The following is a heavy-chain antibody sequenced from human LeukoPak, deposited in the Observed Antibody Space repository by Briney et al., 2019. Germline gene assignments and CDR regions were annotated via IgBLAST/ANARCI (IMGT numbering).Heavy chain of an antibody. V-gene: IGHV4-4*02. D-gene: IGHD6-19*01. CDR2: IYHSGST. J-gene: IGHJ4*02. Sequence: PSGTLSLTCTISGGSISSSNWWSWVRQPPGKGLEWIGEIYHSGSTNFNPSLKSRVTISVDKSKNQFSLNLTSVTAADTAVYYCARARYSSGWYFDYWGQGTLVTVFS. CDR1: GGSISSSNW. CDR3: ARARYSSGWYFDY.